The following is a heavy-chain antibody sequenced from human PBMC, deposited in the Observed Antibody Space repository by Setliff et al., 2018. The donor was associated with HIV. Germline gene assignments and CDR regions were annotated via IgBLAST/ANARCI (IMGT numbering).Heavy chain of an antibody. Sequence: SETLSLTCTVSGGSISSGSYYWSWIRQPAGKGLEWIGRIYTSGSTNYNPSLKSRVTISVDTSKNQISLKLSSVTAADTAVYYCARRLFGAVAGTYGMDVWGQGTTVTVSS. CDR3: ARRLFGAVAGTYGMDV. D-gene: IGHD6-19*01. CDR1: GGSISSGSYY. CDR2: IYTSGST. V-gene: IGHV4-61*02. J-gene: IGHJ6*02.